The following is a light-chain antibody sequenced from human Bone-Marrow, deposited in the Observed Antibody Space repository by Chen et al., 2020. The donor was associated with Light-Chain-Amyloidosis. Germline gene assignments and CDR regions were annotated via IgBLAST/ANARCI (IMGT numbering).Light chain of an antibody. Sequence: SFDLPQPPSVAVSPGQTPRITCSGDDLPTKYAYWYQQKPGPAPVLVLHRDTERPSGISERFSGSSSGTTATLTISGVQAEDEADYHCQSADSSGTYEVIFGGGTKLTVL. V-gene: IGLV3-25*03. CDR1: DLPTKY. CDR2: RDT. CDR3: QSADSSGTYEVI. J-gene: IGLJ2*01.